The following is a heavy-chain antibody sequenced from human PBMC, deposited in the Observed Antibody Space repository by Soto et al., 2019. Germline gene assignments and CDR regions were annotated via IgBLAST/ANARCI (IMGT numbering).Heavy chain of an antibody. CDR2: IYHSGST. V-gene: IGHV4-30-2*01. Sequence: ASETLSLTCAVSGGSISSGGYSWSWIRQPPGKGLEWIGYIYHSGSTYYNPSLKSRVTISVDRSKNQFSLKLSSVTAADTAVYYCARSLIRYCSGGSCPGWFDPWGQGTLVTVSS. CDR1: GGSISSGGYS. D-gene: IGHD2-15*01. J-gene: IGHJ5*02. CDR3: ARSLIRYCSGGSCPGWFDP.